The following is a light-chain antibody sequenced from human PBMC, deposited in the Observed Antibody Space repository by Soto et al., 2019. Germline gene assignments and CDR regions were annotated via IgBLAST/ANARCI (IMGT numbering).Light chain of an antibody. CDR3: SSYTSSSTNV. J-gene: IGLJ1*01. CDR1: SSDVGGYNY. CDR2: DVS. Sequence: QSALTQPASVSGSPGQSITISCSATSSDVGGYNYVSWYQQHPGKAPKLMIYDVSNRPSGVSNRFSGSKSGNTASLTISGLQSEDEADYYCSSYTSSSTNVFGTGTKLTVL. V-gene: IGLV2-14*01.